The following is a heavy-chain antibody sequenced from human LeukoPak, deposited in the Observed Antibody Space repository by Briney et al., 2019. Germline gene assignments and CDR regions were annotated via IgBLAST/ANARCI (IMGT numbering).Heavy chain of an antibody. V-gene: IGHV4-34*01. CDR1: GGSFSGYY. Sequence: ETLSLTCAVYGGSFSGYYWSWIRQPPGKGLEWIGEINHSGSTNYNPSLKSRVTILVDTSKNQFSLKLSSVTAADTAVYYCARAKRRPPDAFDIWGQGTMVTVSS. CDR3: ARAKRRPPDAFDI. CDR2: INHSGST. J-gene: IGHJ3*02.